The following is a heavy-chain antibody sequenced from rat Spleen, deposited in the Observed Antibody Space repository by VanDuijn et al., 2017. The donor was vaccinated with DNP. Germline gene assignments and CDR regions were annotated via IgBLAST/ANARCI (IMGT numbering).Heavy chain of an antibody. J-gene: IGHJ2*01. D-gene: IGHD1-11*01. Sequence: EVQLVESGGGLVQAGRSMKLSCAASGFTFSDYYMAWVRQAPTKGLEWVAYIRYDGGTTYYGDSVKGRFTISRDNAKTSLYLQMNSLKSEDTATYYCARAVNYGGSPYWFDYWGQGVMVTVSS. CDR1: GFTFSDYY. CDR2: IRYDGGTT. V-gene: IGHV5-22*01. CDR3: ARAVNYGGSPYWFDY.